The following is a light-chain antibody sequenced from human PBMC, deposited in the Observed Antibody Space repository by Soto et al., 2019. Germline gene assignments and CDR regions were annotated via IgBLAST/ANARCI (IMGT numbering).Light chain of an antibody. CDR3: QQYNNWPPDRT. CDR2: GAS. J-gene: IGKJ1*01. Sequence: EIVMTQSPATLSVSPGERSTLSCRASQSVGSNLAWYQQKPGHAPRLLIYGASTRATGIPARFSGSGSGTEFTLTISSLQSEDFAIYFCQQYNNWPPDRTFGQGTKVESK. CDR1: QSVGSN. V-gene: IGKV3-15*01.